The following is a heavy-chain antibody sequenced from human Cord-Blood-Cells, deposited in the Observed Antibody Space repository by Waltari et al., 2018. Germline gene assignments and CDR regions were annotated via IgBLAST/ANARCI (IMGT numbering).Heavy chain of an antibody. CDR2: IYYSGST. D-gene: IGHD2-2*01. Sequence: QLQLQESGPGLVKPSENLSLTCTVSGGSISSSSYYWGWIRQPPGKGLEWIGSIYYSGSTYYNPSLKSRVTISVDTSKNQFSLKLSSVTAADTAVYYCARHRDIVVVPAAFDYWGQGTLVTVSS. J-gene: IGHJ4*02. CDR1: GGSISSSSYY. CDR3: ARHRDIVVVPAAFDY. V-gene: IGHV4-39*01.